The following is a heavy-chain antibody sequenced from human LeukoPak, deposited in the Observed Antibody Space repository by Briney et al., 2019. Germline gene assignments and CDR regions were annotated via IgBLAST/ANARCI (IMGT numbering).Heavy chain of an antibody. CDR3: ARDRDYDSSGYYYYAFDI. J-gene: IGHJ3*02. V-gene: IGHV3-21*01. CDR1: GFTFSSYS. CDR2: ISSSSSYI. Sequence: GGPLRLSCAASGFTFSSYSMNWVRQAPGKGLEWVSSISSSSSYIYYADSVKGRFTISRDNAKNSLYLQMNSLRAEDTAVYYCARDRDYDSSGYYYYAFDIWGQGTMVTVSS. D-gene: IGHD3-22*01.